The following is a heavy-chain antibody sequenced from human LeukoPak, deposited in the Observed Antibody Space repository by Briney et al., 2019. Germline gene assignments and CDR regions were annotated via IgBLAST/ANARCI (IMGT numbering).Heavy chain of an antibody. CDR2: IIPIFGTA. CDR1: GGTFSSYA. Sequence: SVKVSCKASGGTFSSYAISWVRQAPGQGLEWMGGIIPIFGTANYAQKFQGGVTITADESTSTAYMELSSLRSEDTAVYYCARRRLNYYYMDVWGKGTTVTVSS. CDR3: ARRRLNYYYMDV. V-gene: IGHV1-69*01. D-gene: IGHD3-16*01. J-gene: IGHJ6*03.